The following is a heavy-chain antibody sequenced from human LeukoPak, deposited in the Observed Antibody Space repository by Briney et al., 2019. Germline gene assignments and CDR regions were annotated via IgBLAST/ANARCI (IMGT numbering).Heavy chain of an antibody. CDR1: GGSISSSSYY. Sequence: SETLSLTCTVSGGSISSSSYYWGWIRQPPGKGLEWIGSIYYSGSTYYNPSLKSRVTISVDTSKNQFSLKLSSVTAADTAVYYCAAVVVAGFSRWFDPWGQGTLVTVSP. D-gene: IGHD2-15*01. V-gene: IGHV4-39*07. CDR2: IYYSGST. CDR3: AAVVVAGFSRWFDP. J-gene: IGHJ5*02.